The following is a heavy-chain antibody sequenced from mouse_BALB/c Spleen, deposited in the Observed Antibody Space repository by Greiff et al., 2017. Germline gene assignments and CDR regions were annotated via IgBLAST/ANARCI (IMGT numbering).Heavy chain of an antibody. CDR3: ARRISYYGSDYFDY. CDR1: GYTFTNYW. CDR2: IYPGGGYT. V-gene: IGHV1-63*02. Sequence: LVESGAELVRPGTSVKMSCKAAGYTFTNYWIGWVKQRPGHGLEWIGDIYPGGGYTNYNEKFKGKATLTADTSSSTAYMQLSSLTSEDSAIYYCARRISYYGSDYFDYWGQGTTLTVSS. J-gene: IGHJ2*01. D-gene: IGHD1-1*01.